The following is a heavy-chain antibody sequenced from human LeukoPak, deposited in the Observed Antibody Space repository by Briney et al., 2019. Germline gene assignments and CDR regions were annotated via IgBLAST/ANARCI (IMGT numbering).Heavy chain of an antibody. V-gene: IGHV3-48*03. Sequence: GGSLRLSRAASGFTFSSYEMNWVRQAPGKGLEWVSYISSSGSTIHYADSVKGRFTISRDNAKNSLYLQMNSLRAEDTAVYYCAKDMSIVTAITFDYWGQGTLVTVSS. J-gene: IGHJ4*02. CDR3: AKDMSIVTAITFDY. CDR2: ISSSGSTI. D-gene: IGHD2-21*02. CDR1: GFTFSSYE.